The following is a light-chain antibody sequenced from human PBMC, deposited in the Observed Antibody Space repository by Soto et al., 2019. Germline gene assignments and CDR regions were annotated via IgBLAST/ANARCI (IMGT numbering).Light chain of an antibody. CDR2: AAS. Sequence: DIQMTQSPSSLSASVGDRVTITCRASQGIRSDLCWYQKKPGKAPKRLIYAASTLHNGVPSRFSGSGSGTEFTLTISSLQPEDFATYYCLQHNSYPWTFGQGTKVEIK. CDR1: QGIRSD. J-gene: IGKJ1*01. V-gene: IGKV1-17*01. CDR3: LQHNSYPWT.